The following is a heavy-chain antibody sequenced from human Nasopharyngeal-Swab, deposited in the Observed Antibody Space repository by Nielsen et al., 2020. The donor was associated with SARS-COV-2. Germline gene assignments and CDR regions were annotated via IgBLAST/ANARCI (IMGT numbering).Heavy chain of an antibody. CDR2: ISKDGGTT. D-gene: IGHD4-11*01. Sequence: GGSLRLSCAASGFRFDDYAIHWVRQTPGKGLEWVSLISKDGGTTYYADSVKGRFTISRDNSKNSLYLQVNSLRTEDTALYYCAKETYNSTYYFFDSWGQGTLVTVSS. V-gene: IGHV3-43*02. CDR1: GFRFDDYA. J-gene: IGHJ4*02. CDR3: AKETYNSTYYFFDS.